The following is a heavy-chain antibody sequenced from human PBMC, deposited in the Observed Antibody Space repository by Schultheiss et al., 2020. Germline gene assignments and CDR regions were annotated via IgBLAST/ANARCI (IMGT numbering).Heavy chain of an antibody. CDR1: GGSISSGGYY. J-gene: IGHJ5*02. D-gene: IGHD3-3*01. V-gene: IGHV4-31*03. Sequence: SQTLSLTCTVSGGSISSGGYYWSWIRQHPGKGLEWIGYIYYSGSTYYNPSLKSRVTISVDTSKNQFSLKLSSVTAADTAVYYCARKGDDFWSLSGFDPWGQGTLVTVSS. CDR3: ARKGDDFWSLSGFDP. CDR2: IYYSGST.